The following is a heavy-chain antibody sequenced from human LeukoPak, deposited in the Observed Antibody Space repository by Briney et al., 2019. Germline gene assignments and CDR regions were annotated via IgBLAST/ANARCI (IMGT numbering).Heavy chain of an antibody. Sequence: KPSETLSLTCTVSGGSISSSSYYWGWIRQPPGKGLEWIGEINHSGSTNYNPSLKSRVTISVDTSKNQFSLKLSSVTAADTAVYYCARAYVGYVWGSYRQRGYFDYWGQGTLVTVSS. V-gene: IGHV4-39*07. CDR2: INHSGST. CDR3: ARAYVGYVWGSYRQRGYFDY. CDR1: GGSISSSSYY. J-gene: IGHJ4*02. D-gene: IGHD3-16*02.